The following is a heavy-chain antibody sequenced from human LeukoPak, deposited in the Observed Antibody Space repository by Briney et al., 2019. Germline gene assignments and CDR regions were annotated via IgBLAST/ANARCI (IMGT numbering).Heavy chain of an antibody. CDR1: GGSISSYY. CDR2: IYYSGST. J-gene: IGHJ3*02. V-gene: IGHV4-59*01. Sequence: SETLSLTCTVSGGSISSYYWSWIRQPPGKGLEWIEYIYYSGSTNYNPSLKSRVTISVDTSKNQFSLKLSSVTAADTAVYYCARSEDTMVRGAAFDIWGQGTMVTVSS. D-gene: IGHD3-10*01. CDR3: ARSEDTMVRGAAFDI.